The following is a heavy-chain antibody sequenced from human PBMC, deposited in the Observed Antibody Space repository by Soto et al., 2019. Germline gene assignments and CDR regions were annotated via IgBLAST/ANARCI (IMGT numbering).Heavy chain of an antibody. CDR3: SLTGRARS. J-gene: IGHJ4*02. CDR1: GYTFTGRF. CDR2: VNPKSGDT. V-gene: IGHV1-2*02. Sequence: ASVKVSCKASGYTFTGRFMHWVRQAPGQGLEWLGWVNPKSGDTTYAPKFKDRVSLTRDTSTDTAFLDLRDLKEDDTAIYYCSLTGRARSRGQGIPVTVAS. D-gene: IGHD1-20*01.